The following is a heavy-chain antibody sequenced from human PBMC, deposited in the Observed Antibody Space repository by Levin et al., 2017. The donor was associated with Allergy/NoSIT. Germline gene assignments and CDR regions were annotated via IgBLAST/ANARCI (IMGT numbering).Heavy chain of an antibody. Sequence: ASVKVSCKASGYIFTGYFVHWVRQAPGQGLEWMGWINPNSGDTEYAQKFQGRITMTRDTSINTAYLDLSRLRSDDKALYYCASSIVNTSVINAWYFDLWGRGTLVTVSS. D-gene: IGHD3-22*01. CDR1: GYIFTGYF. J-gene: IGHJ2*01. V-gene: IGHV1-2*02. CDR2: INPNSGDT. CDR3: ASSIVNTSVINAWYFDL.